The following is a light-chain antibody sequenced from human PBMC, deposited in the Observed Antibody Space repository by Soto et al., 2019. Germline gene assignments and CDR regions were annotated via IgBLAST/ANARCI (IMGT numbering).Light chain of an antibody. V-gene: IGKV3-15*01. Sequence: EVVLTQSPDTLSLSPGETATLSCRASQSVDRYVAWYQRTPGQAPRLLIYGASTRATGIPDRFSGSGSGTEFTPTISALQSEDFAAYLCQQYDNWPLTFGGGTQVHIK. J-gene: IGKJ4*01. CDR3: QQYDNWPLT. CDR1: QSVDRY. CDR2: GAS.